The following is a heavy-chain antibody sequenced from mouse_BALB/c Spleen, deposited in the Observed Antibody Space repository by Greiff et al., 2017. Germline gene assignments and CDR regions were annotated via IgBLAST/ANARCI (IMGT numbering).Heavy chain of an antibody. J-gene: IGHJ3*01. CDR2: IWAGGST. CDR1: GFSLTSYG. D-gene: IGHD2-4*01. Sequence: QVQLQQSGPGLVAPSQSLSITCTVSGFSLTSYGVHWVRQPPGKGLEWLGVIWAGGSTNYNSALMSRLSISKDNSKSQVFLKMNSRQTDDTAMYYCARALYDYVSGFAYWGQGTLVTVSA. V-gene: IGHV2-9*02. CDR3: ARALYDYVSGFAY.